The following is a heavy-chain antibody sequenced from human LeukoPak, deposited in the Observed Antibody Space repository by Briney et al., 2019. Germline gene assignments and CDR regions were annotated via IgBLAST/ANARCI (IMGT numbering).Heavy chain of an antibody. V-gene: IGHV1-2*02. D-gene: IGHD3-3*01. CDR1: GYTFTDYY. CDR3: ARVPYVLRFLEFDY. CDR2: INPNSGGT. Sequence: ASVKVSCKASGYTFTDYYMYWVRQAPGQGLEWMGWINPNSGGTKHAQKFQGRVTMTRDTSISTAYMELSRLRSDDTAVYYCARVPYVLRFLEFDYWGQGTLVTVSS. J-gene: IGHJ4*02.